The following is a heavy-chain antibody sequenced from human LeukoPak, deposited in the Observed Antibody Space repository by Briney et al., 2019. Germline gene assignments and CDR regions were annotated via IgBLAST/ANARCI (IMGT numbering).Heavy chain of an antibody. V-gene: IGHV3-30*18. D-gene: IGHD2-15*01. CDR3: AKGGAVVLAYFDY. Sequence: GRSLRLSCAASGFTFSSYGMHWVRQAPGKGLEWVAFISYDGSNKYYADSVKGRFTISRDNSKNTLYLQMNSLRAEDTAVYYCAKGGAVVLAYFDYWGQGTLVTVSS. J-gene: IGHJ4*02. CDR2: ISYDGSNK. CDR1: GFTFSSYG.